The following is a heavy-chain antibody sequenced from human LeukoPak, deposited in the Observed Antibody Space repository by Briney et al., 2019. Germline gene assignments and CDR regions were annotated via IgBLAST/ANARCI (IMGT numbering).Heavy chain of an antibody. D-gene: IGHD3/OR15-3a*01. CDR2: IYYSGST. Sequence: PSETLSLTCTVSGGSISGYYWSWIRQPPGKGLEWIGYIYYSGSTNYNPSLKSRVTISLDTSKSQFSLKVNSVTAADTAVYYCARHDFGATRDYWGQGTLVTVSS. V-gene: IGHV4-59*01. CDR3: ARHDFGATRDY. J-gene: IGHJ4*02. CDR1: GGSISGYY.